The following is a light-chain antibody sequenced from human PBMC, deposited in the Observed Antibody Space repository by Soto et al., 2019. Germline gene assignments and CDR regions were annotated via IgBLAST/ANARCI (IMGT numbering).Light chain of an antibody. CDR1: ESIHTS. CDR2: DST. V-gene: IGKV3-11*01. Sequence: VLTQSSAPLSLSPGERATLSCKSSESIHTSLAWYQQKPGQPPRLVVYDSTLRANGVPDRFGGSRSGTEFTLPINNLEPEDFAVYYCQQRNVWPPITFGQGTRLEIK. CDR3: QQRNVWPPIT. J-gene: IGKJ5*01.